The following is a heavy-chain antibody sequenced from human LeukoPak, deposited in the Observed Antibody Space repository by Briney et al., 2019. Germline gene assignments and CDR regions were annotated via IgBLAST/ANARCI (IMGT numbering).Heavy chain of an antibody. V-gene: IGHV4-61*02. CDR3: ARDTIWGSSGHQWFDP. Sequence: SETLSLTCTVSGGSISSGSYYWSWIRQPAGTGLEWIGRIYTSGSTSYNPSLKSRVTMSVDTSKNQFSLRLSSVTAADTAVYYCARDTIWGSSGHQWFDPWGQGTLVIVSS. D-gene: IGHD3-22*01. CDR1: GGSISSGSYY. CDR2: IYTSGST. J-gene: IGHJ5*02.